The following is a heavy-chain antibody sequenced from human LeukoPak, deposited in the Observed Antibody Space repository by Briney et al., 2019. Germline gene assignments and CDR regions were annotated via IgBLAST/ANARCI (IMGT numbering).Heavy chain of an antibody. CDR1: GYTFTSYD. J-gene: IGHJ6*02. D-gene: IGHD2-15*01. V-gene: IGHV1-8*01. CDR2: MNPNSGNT. Sequence: ASVKVSCKASGYTFTSYDINWVRQATGQGLEWMGWMNPNSGNTGYAQKFQGRVTMTRNTSISTAYMELSSLRSEDTAVYYCARGPVVVVPYGTDVWGQGTTVTVSS. CDR3: ARGPVVVVPYGTDV.